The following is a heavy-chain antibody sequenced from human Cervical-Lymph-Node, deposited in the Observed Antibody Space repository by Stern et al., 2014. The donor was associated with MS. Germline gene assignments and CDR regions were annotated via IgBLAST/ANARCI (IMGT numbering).Heavy chain of an antibody. D-gene: IGHD3-22*01. Sequence: VQLVESGAEVKKPGASVKISCKGSGYTFTAYYLYWVRQASGQGLEWMGIINPTGGSTTYAQTFQGRVTMTADTSTSTVYMDLSSLTSEDTAIYYCARAGSGNSNYFDYWGQGTLVTVSP. J-gene: IGHJ4*02. CDR3: ARAGSGNSNYFDY. CDR2: INPTGGST. CDR1: GYTFTAYY. V-gene: IGHV1-46*01.